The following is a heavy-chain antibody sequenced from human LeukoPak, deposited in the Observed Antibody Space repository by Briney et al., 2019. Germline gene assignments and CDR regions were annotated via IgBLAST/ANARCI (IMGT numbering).Heavy chain of an antibody. D-gene: IGHD2-15*01. CDR2: ISAYNGNT. CDR3: ARVCSGGRCYSDYFDY. CDR1: GYTFTSYG. Sequence: ASVKVSCKASGYTFTSYGISWVRQAPGQGLEWMGWISAYNGNTNYAQKLQGRVTMTTDTSTSTAYMELRSLRSDDTAVYYCARVCSGGRCYSDYFDYWGQGTLVTVSS. J-gene: IGHJ4*02. V-gene: IGHV1-18*01.